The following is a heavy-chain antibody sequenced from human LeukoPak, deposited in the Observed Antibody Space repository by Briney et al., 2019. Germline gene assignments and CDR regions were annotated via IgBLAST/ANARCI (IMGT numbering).Heavy chain of an antibody. CDR2: IKQDGSEK. Sequence: PGGSLRLSCAASGFTFSSYWMSWVRQAPGKGLEWVANIKQDGSEKYYVDSVKGRFTISRDNAKNSLYLQMNSLRAEDTAVYYCARETRFLEWLPQGYYYYMDVWGKGTTVTVSS. V-gene: IGHV3-7*01. CDR3: ARETRFLEWLPQGYYYYMDV. J-gene: IGHJ6*03. D-gene: IGHD3-3*01. CDR1: GFTFSSYW.